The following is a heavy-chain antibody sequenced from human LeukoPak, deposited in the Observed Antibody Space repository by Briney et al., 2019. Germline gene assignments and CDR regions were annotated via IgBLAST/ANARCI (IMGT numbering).Heavy chain of an antibody. Sequence: GGSLRLSXAASGFTFSSYAMSWVRQSPGKGLEWVSAISGSGGSTYYADSVKGRFTISRDNSKNTLYLQMNSLRAEDTAVYYCAKCGSGWCVIVYWGQGTLVTVSS. V-gene: IGHV3-23*01. J-gene: IGHJ4*02. CDR2: ISGSGGST. CDR3: AKCGSGWCVIVY. CDR1: GFTFSSYA. D-gene: IGHD6-19*01.